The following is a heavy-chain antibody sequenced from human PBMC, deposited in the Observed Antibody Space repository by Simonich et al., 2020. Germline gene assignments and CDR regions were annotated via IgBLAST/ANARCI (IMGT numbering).Heavy chain of an antibody. Sequence: EVQLVESGGGLVQPGGSLKLSCAASGVTFSGSAMHWVRQASGKGLEWVGRIRSKANSYATAYAASVKGRFTISRDDSKNTAYLQMNSLQTEDTAVYYCTRFDYYGSGSYYFDYWGQGTLVTVSS. J-gene: IGHJ4*02. V-gene: IGHV3-73*02. CDR2: IRSKANSYAT. CDR3: TRFDYYGSGSYYFDY. D-gene: IGHD3-10*01. CDR1: GVTFSGSA.